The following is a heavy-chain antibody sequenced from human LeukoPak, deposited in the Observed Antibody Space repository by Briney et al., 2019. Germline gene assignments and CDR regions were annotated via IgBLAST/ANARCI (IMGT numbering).Heavy chain of an antibody. CDR1: GGSISSGSYY. CDR3: ARHIAVAVYSGFSYYMDV. Sequence: PSETLSLTCTVSGGSISSGSYYWSWIRQPAGKGLEWIGRIYTSGSTNYNPSLKSRVTISVDTSKNQFSLKLSSVAAADTAVYYCARHIAVAVYSGFSYYMDVWGKGTTVTVSS. J-gene: IGHJ6*03. CDR2: IYTSGST. D-gene: IGHD6-19*01. V-gene: IGHV4-61*02.